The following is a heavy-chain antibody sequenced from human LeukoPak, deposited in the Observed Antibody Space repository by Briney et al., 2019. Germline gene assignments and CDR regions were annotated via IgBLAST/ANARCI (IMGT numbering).Heavy chain of an antibody. CDR2: MSGSDGST. Sequence: GSLRLSCAASGFTFSSYAMSWVRQAPGKGLEWGSGMSGSDGSTFYADSVKGRFTVSRDNSKNSLYLQMKSLRAEDTAVYYCAKHFYDSSGYTRWGQGALVTVSS. CDR1: GFTFSSYA. D-gene: IGHD3-22*01. J-gene: IGHJ4*02. V-gene: IGHV3-23*01. CDR3: AKHFYDSSGYTR.